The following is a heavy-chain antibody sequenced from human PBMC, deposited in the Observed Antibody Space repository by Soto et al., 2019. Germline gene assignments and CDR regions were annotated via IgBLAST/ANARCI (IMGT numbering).Heavy chain of an antibody. CDR3: ARGVHYDSSSYYCFY. CDR1: GGTFSNYA. Sequence: GASVKVSCKASGGTFSNYAIDWVRQAPGQGLEWMGGIIPIFGAANYAQKFQGRITITADESTSTAYMELRSLRSEDTAVYYCARGVHYDSSSYYCFYWGQGTLVTVSS. CDR2: IIPIFGAA. J-gene: IGHJ4*02. D-gene: IGHD3-22*01. V-gene: IGHV1-69*13.